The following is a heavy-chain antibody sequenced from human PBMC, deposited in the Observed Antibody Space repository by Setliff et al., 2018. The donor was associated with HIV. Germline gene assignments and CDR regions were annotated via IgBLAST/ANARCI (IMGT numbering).Heavy chain of an antibody. CDR1: GYSFTNYR. Sequence: GESLKISCKASGYSFTNYRVGWVRQMPGNGLEWVGLIWPDDSDTIYSPSFQGQVTLSADKSITTVCLQWNSLKAPDTAIYYCARLSKFYDFWTPNYWGQGTLVTVSS. CDR3: ARLSKFYDFWTPNY. V-gene: IGHV5-51*01. J-gene: IGHJ4*02. D-gene: IGHD3-3*01. CDR2: IWPDDSDT.